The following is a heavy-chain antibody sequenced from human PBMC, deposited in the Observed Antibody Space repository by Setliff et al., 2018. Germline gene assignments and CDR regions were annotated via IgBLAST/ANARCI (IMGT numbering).Heavy chain of an antibody. CDR1: GLTFSSYW. CDR2: IWYDGSNK. D-gene: IGHD2-2*01. Sequence: GGSLRLSCAASGLTFSSYWMTWVRQAPGKGLEWVAVIWYDGSNKYYADSVKGRFTISRDNSKNTLYLQMNSLRADDTAVYFCARLVDYYYYYMDVWGKGTTVTVSS. CDR3: ARLVDYYYYYMDV. J-gene: IGHJ6*03. V-gene: IGHV3-33*08.